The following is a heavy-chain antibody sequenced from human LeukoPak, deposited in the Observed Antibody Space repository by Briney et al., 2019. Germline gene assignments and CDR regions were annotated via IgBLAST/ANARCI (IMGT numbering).Heavy chain of an antibody. CDR3: AKSPNYGSGSNYFDY. Sequence: AGSLRLSCAAAGFTLSSYAMSWVRQAPGKGLAWASAISGSAGSTYYADSVKGRFTISRENSKNTLYLQMNTLTAEDTAVYYCAKSPNYGSGSNYFDYWGQGTLVTVSS. J-gene: IGHJ4*02. CDR1: GFTLSSYA. CDR2: ISGSAGST. D-gene: IGHD3-10*01. V-gene: IGHV3-23*01.